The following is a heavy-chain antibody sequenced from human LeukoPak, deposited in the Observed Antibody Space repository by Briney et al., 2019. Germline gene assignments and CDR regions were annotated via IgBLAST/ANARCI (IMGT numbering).Heavy chain of an antibody. CDR2: ISYDGSNK. D-gene: IGHD6-13*01. V-gene: IGHV3-30*04. J-gene: IGHJ5*02. CDR3: AREGRQQLANWFDP. CDR1: GFTFSSYA. Sequence: GGSLRLSCAASGFTFSSYAMHWVRQAPGKGLEWVAVISYDGSNKYYADSVKGRFTISRDNSKNTLYLQMNGLRAEDTAVYYCAREGRQQLANWFDPWGQGTLVTVSS.